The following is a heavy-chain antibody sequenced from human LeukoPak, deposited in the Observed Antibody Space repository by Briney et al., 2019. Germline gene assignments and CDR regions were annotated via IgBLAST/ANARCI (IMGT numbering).Heavy chain of an antibody. D-gene: IGHD2-21*01. Sequence: GASVKVSCKASGYTFTSYYMHWVRQAPGQGLEWMGIINPNGGSTSYAQKFQGRITMTRDTSTSTVYMELSSLRSEDTAVYYCAREGVVNHYDYWGQGTLVTVSS. V-gene: IGHV1-46*01. CDR3: AREGVVNHYDY. CDR2: INPNGGST. J-gene: IGHJ4*02. CDR1: GYTFTSYY.